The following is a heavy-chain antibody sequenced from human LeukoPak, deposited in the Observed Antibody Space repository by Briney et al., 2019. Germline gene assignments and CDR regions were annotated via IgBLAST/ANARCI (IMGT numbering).Heavy chain of an antibody. CDR1: GFTFSSYG. Sequence: PGGSLRLSCAASGFTFSSYGMHWVRQAPGKGLEWVAVIWYDGSNKYYADSVKGRFTISRDNSKNTLYLQMNSLRAEDTAVYYCARGSGYKYYFDYWGQGTLVTVSS. CDR3: ARGSGYKYYFDY. D-gene: IGHD3-22*01. J-gene: IGHJ4*02. V-gene: IGHV3-33*01. CDR2: IWYDGSNK.